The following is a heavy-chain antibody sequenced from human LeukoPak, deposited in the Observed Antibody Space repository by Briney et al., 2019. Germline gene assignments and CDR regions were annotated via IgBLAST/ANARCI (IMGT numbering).Heavy chain of an antibody. CDR2: IIPIFGTA. CDR1: GGTFSSYA. J-gene: IGHJ3*02. D-gene: IGHD3-22*01. V-gene: IGHV1-69*05. CDR3: ARSDYYDSSGYQQGAFDI. Sequence: GASVKVSCKAPGGTFSSYAISWVRQAPGQGLEWMGGIIPIFGTANYAQKFQGRVTITTDESTSTAYMELSSLRSEDTAVYYCARSDYYDSSGYQQGAFDIWGQGTMVTVSS.